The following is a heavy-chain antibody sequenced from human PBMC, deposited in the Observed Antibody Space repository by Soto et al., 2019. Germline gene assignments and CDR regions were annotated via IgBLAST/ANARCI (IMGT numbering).Heavy chain of an antibody. V-gene: IGHV4-59*11. CDR2: IDYVGST. J-gene: IGHJ4*02. CDR3: VRQRGNYFDF. D-gene: IGHD3-10*01. CDR1: GDSINSRY. Sequence: SETLSLTCSVSGDSINSRYWSWIRQPPGKGLEWIGYIDYVGSTNYAPSLQSRVTMSVDTSKNQVSLKLRYVTAADSAVYYCVRQRGNYFDFWGQGTLVTVSS.